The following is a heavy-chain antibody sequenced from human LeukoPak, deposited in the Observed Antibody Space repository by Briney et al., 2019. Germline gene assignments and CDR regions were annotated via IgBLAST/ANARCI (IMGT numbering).Heavy chain of an antibody. Sequence: PGGSLRLSCAASGFSVSSNYMSWVRQAPGKGLEWVSGTSDRGDYTYYADSVEGRFTISRDNSKNTLYLQMNSLRAEDTALYFCAKKAQYNGNYPLDYWGQGTLATVSS. CDR2: TSDRGDYT. J-gene: IGHJ4*02. V-gene: IGHV3-23*01. CDR1: GFSVSSNY. D-gene: IGHD1-26*01. CDR3: AKKAQYNGNYPLDY.